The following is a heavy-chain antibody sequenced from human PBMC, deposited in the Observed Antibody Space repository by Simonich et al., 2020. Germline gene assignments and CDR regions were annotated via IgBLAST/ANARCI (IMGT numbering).Heavy chain of an antibody. V-gene: IGHV1-2*02. CDR3: ARGGLGHWYFDL. Sequence: QVQLVQSGAEVKKPGASVKVSCKASGYTFTGYYMHWVRQAPGQGLEWMVWVNPNSCGKNYAQKFQGRVTMTRESSISTAYMELSRLRSDDTAVYYCARGGLGHWYFDLWGRGTLVTVSS. CDR2: VNPNSCGK. J-gene: IGHJ2*01. D-gene: IGHD6-25*01. CDR1: GYTFTGYY.